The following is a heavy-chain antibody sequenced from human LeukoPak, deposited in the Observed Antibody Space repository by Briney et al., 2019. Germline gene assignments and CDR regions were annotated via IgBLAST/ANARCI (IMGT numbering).Heavy chain of an antibody. CDR3: ARSLDWNYGAYYYYYLDV. J-gene: IGHJ6*03. Sequence: SETLSLTCTVSGGSISSSSYYWGWIRQPPVKGLEWIGRIYYSGSTYYNPSLKSRVTISVDTSKNQFSLKLSSVTDADTAVYYCARSLDWNYGAYYYYYLDVWGKGTTVTVSS. D-gene: IGHD1-7*01. V-gene: IGHV4-39*01. CDR2: IYYSGST. CDR1: GGSISSSSYY.